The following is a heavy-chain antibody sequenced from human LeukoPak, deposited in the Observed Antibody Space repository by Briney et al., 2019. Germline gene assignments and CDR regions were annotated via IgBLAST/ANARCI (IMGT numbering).Heavy chain of an antibody. D-gene: IGHD3-16*01. J-gene: IGHJ4*02. V-gene: IGHV1-8*01. CDR2: MNPKSGNT. Sequence: ASVKVSCKASGYTFTTYDTNWVRQATGQGLEWMGWMNPKSGNTGYAQKFQGRVTMTRDTSISTAYMELSSLISDGTAMYYCARTAGDFDYWGQGTLVTVSS. CDR3: ARTAGDFDY. CDR1: GYTFTTYD.